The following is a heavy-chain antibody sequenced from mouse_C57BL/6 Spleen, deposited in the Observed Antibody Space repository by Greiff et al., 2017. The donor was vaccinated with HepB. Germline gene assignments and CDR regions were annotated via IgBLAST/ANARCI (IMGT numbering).Heavy chain of an antibody. D-gene: IGHD1-1*01. CDR2: IDPSDSYT. V-gene: IGHV1-69*01. CDR1: GYTFTSYW. Sequence: VQLQQPGAELVMPGASVKLSCKASGYTFTSYWMHWVKQRPGQGLEWIGEIDPSDSYTNYNQKFKGKSTLTVDKSSSTAYMQLSSLTSEDSAVYYCARGGFGITTKVDYWGQGTTLTVSS. J-gene: IGHJ2*01. CDR3: ARGGFGITTKVDY.